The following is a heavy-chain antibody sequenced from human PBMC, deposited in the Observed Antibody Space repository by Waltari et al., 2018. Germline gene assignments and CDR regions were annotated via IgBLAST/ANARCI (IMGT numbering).Heavy chain of an antibody. CDR2: NIPFLYNA. Sequence: QVQLVQSGAEVKRPGSSVKVSCKASGGTFSTYTVNWVRQAPGQGLEWLGMNIPFLYNANYAQKVQGRVTITADKSTNTAFMELNSLRSEDTAVYYCARGGGYNYGGEYWHFDLWGRGTLVTVSS. J-gene: IGHJ2*01. CDR1: GGTFSTYT. V-gene: IGHV1-69*08. CDR3: ARGGGYNYGGEYWHFDL. D-gene: IGHD5-12*01.